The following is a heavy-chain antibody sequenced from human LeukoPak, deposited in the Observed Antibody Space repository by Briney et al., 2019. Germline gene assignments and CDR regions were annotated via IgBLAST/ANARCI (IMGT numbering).Heavy chain of an antibody. CDR3: ARDRATAATISTRMGY. D-gene: IGHD5-12*01. V-gene: IGHV1-69*13. CDR1: GYTFTSYA. CDR2: IIPIFGTA. Sequence: GASVKVSCKASGYTFTSYAMNWVRQAPGQGLEWMGGIIPIFGTANYAQKFQGRVTITADESTSTAYMELSSLRSEDTAVYYCARDRATAATISTRMGYWGQGTLVTVSS. J-gene: IGHJ4*02.